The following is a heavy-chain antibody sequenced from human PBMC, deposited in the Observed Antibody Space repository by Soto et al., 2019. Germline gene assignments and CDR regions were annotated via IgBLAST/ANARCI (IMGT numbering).Heavy chain of an antibody. CDR1: GYTFTSYG. CDR2: ISAYNGNT. V-gene: IGHV1-18*01. Sequence: ASVKVSCKASGYTFTSYGISWVRQAPGQGLEWMGWISAYNGNTNYAQKLQGRVTMTIDTSTSTAYMELRSLRSDDTAVYYCARLPVGYYYDSSGLFDYWGQGTLVTVSS. J-gene: IGHJ4*02. D-gene: IGHD3-22*01. CDR3: ARLPVGYYYDSSGLFDY.